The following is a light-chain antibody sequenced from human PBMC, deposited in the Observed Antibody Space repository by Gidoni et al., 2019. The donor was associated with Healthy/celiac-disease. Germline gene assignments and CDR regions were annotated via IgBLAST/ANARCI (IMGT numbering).Light chain of an antibody. J-gene: IGKJ2*02. CDR1: QSVSSSY. CDR3: QQYGSSPGT. Sequence: EIVLTQSPGTLSLSPGERATLSCRASQSVSSSYLAWYQQKPGQAPRLLISGASSRATGIPDRFSGSESGTDFTLTISRLEPEDCAVYYCQQYGSSPGTFGQGTKLEIK. CDR2: GAS. V-gene: IGKV3-20*01.